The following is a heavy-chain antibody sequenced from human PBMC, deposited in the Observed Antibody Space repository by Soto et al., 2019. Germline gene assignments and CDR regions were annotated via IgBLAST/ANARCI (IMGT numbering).Heavy chain of an antibody. J-gene: IGHJ6*02. Sequence: GGSLTLYCAASGFTFSSYGMHWVRQAPGKGLEWVAVISYDGSNKYYADSVKGRFTISRDNSKNTLYLQMNSLRAEDTGVYYCAKTAGDYVWGSFKYGMDVWGQGTTVTVSS. D-gene: IGHD3-16*01. V-gene: IGHV3-30*18. CDR2: ISYDGSNK. CDR1: GFTFSSYG. CDR3: AKTAGDYVWGSFKYGMDV.